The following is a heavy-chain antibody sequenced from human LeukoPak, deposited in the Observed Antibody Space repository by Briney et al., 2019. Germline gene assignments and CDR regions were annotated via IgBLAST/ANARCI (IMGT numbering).Heavy chain of an antibody. CDR3: VRDRPHNWFDP. V-gene: IGHV1-18*01. Sequence: GASVKVSCQVSGFDLTHYGIAWVRQAPGQGLDWMGWISFHKGDTLYAQKFQERLTVTTDKATGTVYMEPNRLTSDDTAVYYCVRDRPHNWFDPWGQGTLVTVSS. CDR2: ISFHKGDT. J-gene: IGHJ5*02. CDR1: GFDLTHYG.